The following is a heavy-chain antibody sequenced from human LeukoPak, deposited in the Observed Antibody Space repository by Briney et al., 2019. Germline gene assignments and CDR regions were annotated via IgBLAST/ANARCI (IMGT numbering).Heavy chain of an antibody. CDR2: ISSSSSYI. Sequence: PGGSLRLSCAASGFTFSSYSMNWVRQAPGKGLEWVSSISSSSSYIYYADSVKGRFTISRDNAKNSLYLQMNSLRAEDTAVYYCSALDDYGGYVVDYYYYMDVWGKGTTVTVSS. J-gene: IGHJ6*03. V-gene: IGHV3-21*01. CDR1: GFTFSSYS. D-gene: IGHD4-17*01. CDR3: SALDDYGGYVVDYYYYMDV.